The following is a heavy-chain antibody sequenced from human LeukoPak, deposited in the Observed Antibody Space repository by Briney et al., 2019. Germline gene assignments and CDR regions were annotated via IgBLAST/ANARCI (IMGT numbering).Heavy chain of an antibody. D-gene: IGHD6-19*01. CDR1: GFSVGSSG. J-gene: IGHJ4*02. CDR3: AQGFLSGWYPN. CDR2: ISLDGETT. Sequence: PGGSLRLSCAVSGFSVGSSGMSWVRQAPGKGLEWISAISLDGETTYYADSVKGRFFISRDSSRNTLYLQLSSLRVEDTAVYYCAQGFLSGWYPNWGQGSPVTVSS. V-gene: IGHV3-23*01.